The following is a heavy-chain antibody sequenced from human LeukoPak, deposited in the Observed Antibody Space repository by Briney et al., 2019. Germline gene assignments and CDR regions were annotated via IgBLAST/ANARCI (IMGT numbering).Heavy chain of an antibody. D-gene: IGHD1-26*01. J-gene: IGHJ4*02. Sequence: ASVKVSCKASGYTFNNYGITWVRQAPGQGLEWMGGIIPIFGTANYAQKFQGRVTITADESTSTAYMELSSLRSADTAVHYCARGFRGASFDYWGQGTLVTVSS. CDR3: ARGFRGASFDY. CDR1: GYTFNNYG. V-gene: IGHV1-69*13. CDR2: IIPIFGTA.